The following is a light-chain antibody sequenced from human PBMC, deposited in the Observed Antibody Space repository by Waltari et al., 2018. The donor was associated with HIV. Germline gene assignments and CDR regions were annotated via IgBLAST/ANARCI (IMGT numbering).Light chain of an antibody. CDR3: QQSYSVPWT. Sequence: SVGDRVTITCRASQSFSKFLNWYQQKPGKAPNLLIYATSTLQSGVPSRFTGSGSGTDFTLTISSLQPEDSAIYFCQQSYSVPWTFGQGTKVEIK. J-gene: IGKJ1*01. CDR1: QSFSKF. CDR2: ATS. V-gene: IGKV1-39*01.